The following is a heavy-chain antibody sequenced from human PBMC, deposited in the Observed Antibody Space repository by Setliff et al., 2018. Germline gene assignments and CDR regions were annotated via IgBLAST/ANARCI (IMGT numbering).Heavy chain of an antibody. CDR3: AAVGIDAGGGWFDP. Sequence: PSETLSLTCTVSGGFIRDYYWNWIRQSPGKGLEWIGYIYYRGTTNYNSSLKSRVTISIDMSKNQFSLKLSSATSADTAVSFCAAVGIDAGGGWFDPWGHGIPVTVSS. V-gene: IGHV4-59*01. CDR2: IYYRGTT. J-gene: IGHJ5*02. CDR1: GGFIRDYY. D-gene: IGHD1-26*01.